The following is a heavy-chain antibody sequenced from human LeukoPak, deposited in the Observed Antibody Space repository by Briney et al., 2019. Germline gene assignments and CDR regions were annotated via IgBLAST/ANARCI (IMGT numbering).Heavy chain of an antibody. CDR1: GGTFSSYA. J-gene: IGHJ6*02. CDR3: ARAGTGYSSSWYPAFDYYGMDV. D-gene: IGHD6-13*01. V-gene: IGHV1-69*01. Sequence: ASVKVSCKASGGTFSSYAISWVRQAPGQGLEWMGGIIPIFGTANYAQKFQGRVAITADESTSTAYMELSSLRSEDTAVYYCARAGTGYSSSWYPAFDYYGMDVWGQGTTATVSS. CDR2: IIPIFGTA.